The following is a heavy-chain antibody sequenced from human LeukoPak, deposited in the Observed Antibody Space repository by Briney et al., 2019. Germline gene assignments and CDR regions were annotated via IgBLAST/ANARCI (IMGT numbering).Heavy chain of an antibody. V-gene: IGHV3-23*01. D-gene: IGHD2-15*01. J-gene: IGHJ4*02. CDR1: GFTFSSYG. CDR3: AKTYCSGGSCYPALYYFDY. CDR2: ISGSGGST. Sequence: GGSLRLSCAPSGFTFSSYGMSWVRQAPGKGREWVSAISGSGGSTYYADSVKGRFTISRDNSKNTLYLQMNSLRAEDTAVYYCAKTYCSGGSCYPALYYFDYWGQGTLVTVSS.